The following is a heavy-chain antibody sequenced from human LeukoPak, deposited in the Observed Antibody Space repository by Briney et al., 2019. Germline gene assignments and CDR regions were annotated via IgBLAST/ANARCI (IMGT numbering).Heavy chain of an antibody. V-gene: IGHV3-53*01. J-gene: IGHJ4*02. Sequence: GGSLRLSCAASGFTVSSNYMSWVRQAPGKGLEWVSVIYSGGSTYYADSVKGRFTISRDNSKNTLYLQMNSLRAEDTAVYYCARDLQDPEGAFDIWGQGTLVTVSS. CDR3: ARDLQDPEGAFDI. CDR2: IYSGGST. D-gene: IGHD3-9*01. CDR1: GFTVSSNY.